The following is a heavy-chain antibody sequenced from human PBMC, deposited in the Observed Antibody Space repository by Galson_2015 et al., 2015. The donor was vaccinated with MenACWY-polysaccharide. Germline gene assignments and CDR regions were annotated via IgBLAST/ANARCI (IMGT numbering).Heavy chain of an antibody. CDR3: ARAEGYSMITFGGVIVPEYYFDY. J-gene: IGHJ4*02. Sequence: SVKVSCKASGYTFTSYYMHWVRQAPGQGLEWMGIINPSGGSTSYAQKFQGRVTMTRDTSTSTVYMELSSLRSEDTAVYYCARAEGYSMITFGGVIVPEYYFDYWGQGTLVTVSS. CDR1: GYTFTSYY. V-gene: IGHV1-46*01. CDR2: INPSGGST. D-gene: IGHD3-16*02.